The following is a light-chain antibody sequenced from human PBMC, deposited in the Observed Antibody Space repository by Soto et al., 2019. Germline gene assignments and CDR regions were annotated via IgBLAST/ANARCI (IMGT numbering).Light chain of an antibody. J-gene: IGKJ1*01. CDR3: QQYNTYSPERT. V-gene: IGKV1-5*01. CDR2: DAS. CDR1: QSISGW. Sequence: DIQMTQSPSTLSASVGYRVTITCRSSQSISGWLAWYQQKPGKAPKLLIYDASSLESGVPSRFSGSGSGTEFTLTISSLQPDDFATYYCQQYNTYSPERTFGQGTKVDI.